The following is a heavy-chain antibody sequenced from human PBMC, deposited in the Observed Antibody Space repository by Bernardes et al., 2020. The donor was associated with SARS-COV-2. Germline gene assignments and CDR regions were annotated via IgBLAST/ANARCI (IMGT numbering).Heavy chain of an antibody. V-gene: IGHV3-21*01. Sequence: SLRLSCAASGFSLSVYTMNWVRQAPGKGLEWVSLISTTTSYISYAASAKGPFTIYRNDAKNSVFLQMNGLRAADTAVYYCASVRYDVLTGYFYNFWGQGTLVTVST. J-gene: IGHJ4*02. CDR1: GFSLSVYT. CDR3: ASVRYDVLTGYFYNF. D-gene: IGHD3-9*01. CDR2: ISTTTSYI.